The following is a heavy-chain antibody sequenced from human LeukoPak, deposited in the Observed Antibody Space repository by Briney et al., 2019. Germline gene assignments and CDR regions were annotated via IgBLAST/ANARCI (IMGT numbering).Heavy chain of an antibody. CDR1: GFTFSIYS. V-gene: IGHV3-48*01. CDR2: ISSTGNTI. D-gene: IGHD3-3*01. Sequence: PGGSLRLSCAASGFTFSIYSMTWVRQAPGKELEWVSYISSTGNTIYYADPVKGRFTISRDNAKNSLYLQMDSLRAEDTAVYYCARDRPYYDFWSGHIDYFDYWGQGTLVTVSS. J-gene: IGHJ4*02. CDR3: ARDRPYYDFWSGHIDYFDY.